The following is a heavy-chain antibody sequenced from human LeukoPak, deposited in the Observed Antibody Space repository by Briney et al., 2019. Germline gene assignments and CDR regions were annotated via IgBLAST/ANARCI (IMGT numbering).Heavy chain of an antibody. V-gene: IGHV4-59*01. Sequence: PSETLSLTCTVSGGSISSYYWSWIRQPPGKGVEWIGYIYYSGSTNYNPSLKSRVTISVDTSKNQFSLKLSSVTAADTAVYYCARGLQLWLDERSYYYYYMDVWGKGTTVTVSS. CDR1: GGSISSYY. D-gene: IGHD5-18*01. CDR3: ARGLQLWLDERSYYYYYMDV. CDR2: IYYSGST. J-gene: IGHJ6*03.